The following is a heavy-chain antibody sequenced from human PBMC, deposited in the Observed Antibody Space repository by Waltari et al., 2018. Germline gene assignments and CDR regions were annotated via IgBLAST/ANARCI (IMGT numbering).Heavy chain of an antibody. CDR1: GFTVSSNY. CDR2: IFSGGST. Sequence: EVQLVESGGGLIQPGGSLRLSCAASGFTVSSNYMSWVRQAPGKGVGWVSVIFSGGSTYYADAGQGLVTMSRDNSKNTLYLQINSRRAEDTAVDYLARRGLGRDGYPTGWFDPWGQGTLVTVSS. D-gene: IGHD5-12*01. J-gene: IGHJ5*02. CDR3: ARRGLGRDGYPTGWFDP. V-gene: IGHV3-53*01.